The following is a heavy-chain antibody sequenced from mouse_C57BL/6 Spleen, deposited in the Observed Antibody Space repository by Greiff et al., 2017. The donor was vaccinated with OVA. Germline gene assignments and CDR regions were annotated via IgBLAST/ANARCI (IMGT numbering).Heavy chain of an antibody. D-gene: IGHD3-2*02. Sequence: VQLKESGPELVKPGASVKISCKASGYSFTDYNMNWVKQSNGKSLEWIGVINPNYGTTSYNQKFKGKATLTVDQSSSTAYMQLNSLTSEDSAVYYCAKKGSSGYALMDYWGQGTSVTVSS. CDR2: INPNYGTT. CDR1: GYSFTDYN. V-gene: IGHV1-39*01. CDR3: AKKGSSGYALMDY. J-gene: IGHJ4*01.